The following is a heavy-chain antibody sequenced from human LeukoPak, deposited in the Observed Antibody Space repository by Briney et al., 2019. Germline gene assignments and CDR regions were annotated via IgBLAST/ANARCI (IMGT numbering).Heavy chain of an antibody. CDR2: IYTSGST. D-gene: IGHD3-22*01. V-gene: IGHV4-4*07. Sequence: PSETLSLTCTVSGGSISSYYWSWIRQPAGKGLEWIGRIYTSGSTNYNPSLKSRVTISVDTSKNQFSLKLSSVTAADTAVYYCARQIVVVISGTNWFDPWGQGTLVTVSS. CDR1: GGSISSYY. CDR3: ARQIVVVISGTNWFDP. J-gene: IGHJ5*02.